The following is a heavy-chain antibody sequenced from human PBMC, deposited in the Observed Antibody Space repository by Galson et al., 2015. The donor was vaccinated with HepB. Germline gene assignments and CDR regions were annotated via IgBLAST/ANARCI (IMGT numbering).Heavy chain of an antibody. CDR3: ARDFWSGYGYFDL. Sequence: SLRLSCAASGFTFSDYYVSWIRQAPGKGLEWVSYISSTIYTNYADSVKGRFTISRDNAKNSLYLQMNSLRAEDTAVYYCARDFWSGYGYFDLWGRGTLVTVSS. D-gene: IGHD3-3*01. J-gene: IGHJ2*01. CDR2: ISSTIYT. CDR1: GFTFSDYY. V-gene: IGHV3-11*05.